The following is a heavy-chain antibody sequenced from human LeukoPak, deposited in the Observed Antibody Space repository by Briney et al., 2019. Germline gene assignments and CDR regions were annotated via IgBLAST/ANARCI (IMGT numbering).Heavy chain of an antibody. CDR3: ARHQGYNYGYSDY. CDR1: GYSFTNYW. D-gene: IGHD5-18*01. CDR2: TYPNDSDT. V-gene: IGHV5-51*01. J-gene: IGHJ4*02. Sequence: GESLKISCKGSGYSFTNYWIGWVRQMPGKGLEWMGITYPNDSDTRYSPSFQGLVTISVDKSISTAYLQWSSLKASDTAMYYCARHQGYNYGYSDYWGQGTLVTVSS.